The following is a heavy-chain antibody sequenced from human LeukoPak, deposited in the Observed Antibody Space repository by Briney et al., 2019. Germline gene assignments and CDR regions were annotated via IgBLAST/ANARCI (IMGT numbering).Heavy chain of an antibody. Sequence: SVKVSCXASGGTFSSYAISWVRQAPGQGLEWMGGIIPIFGTANYAQKFQDRVTITTDESTSTAYMELSSLRSEDTAVYYCARATSYSSGWDDAFDIWGPGTMVTVSS. D-gene: IGHD6-19*01. CDR3: ARATSYSSGWDDAFDI. CDR2: IIPIFGTA. J-gene: IGHJ3*02. V-gene: IGHV1-69*05. CDR1: GGTFSSYA.